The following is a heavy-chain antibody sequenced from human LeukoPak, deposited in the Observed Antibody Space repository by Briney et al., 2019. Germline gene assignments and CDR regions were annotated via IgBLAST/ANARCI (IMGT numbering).Heavy chain of an antibody. Sequence: RASVKVSCKASGYTFTGYYMHWVRQAPGQGLEWMGWINPNSGGTNYAQKFQGRVTMTRDTSISTAYMEPSRLRSDDTAVYYCAVRWFGELYPYYWGQGTLVTVSS. CDR2: INPNSGGT. CDR3: AVRWFGELYPYY. CDR1: GYTFTGYY. D-gene: IGHD3-10*01. J-gene: IGHJ4*02. V-gene: IGHV1-2*02.